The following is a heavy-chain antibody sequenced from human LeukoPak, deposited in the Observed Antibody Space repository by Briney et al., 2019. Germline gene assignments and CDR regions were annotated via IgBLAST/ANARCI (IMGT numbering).Heavy chain of an antibody. J-gene: IGHJ6*03. CDR2: IIPIFGTA. D-gene: IGHD3-10*01. CDR1: GGTFSSYA. Sequence: ASVKVSCKASGGTFSSYAISWVQQAPGQGLEWMGGIIPIFGTANYAQKFQGRVTITADKSTSTAYMELSSLRSEDTAVYYCARVLTMVRGVILWGDYYYMDVWGKGTTVTVSS. V-gene: IGHV1-69*06. CDR3: ARVLTMVRGVILWGDYYYMDV.